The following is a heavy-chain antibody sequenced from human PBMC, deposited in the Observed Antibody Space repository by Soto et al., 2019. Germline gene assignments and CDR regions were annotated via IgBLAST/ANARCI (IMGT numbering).Heavy chain of an antibody. Sequence: ASVKVSCKASGYTFTSFYMHWVRQAPGQGPEWVGIINPYGGSTSYAQNFQGRISMTSETSTNTVYMELSNLRSDDTAVYYCARGANGYDILTGYWEYYYYGMDVWGQGTTVTVSS. CDR2: INPYGGST. V-gene: IGHV1-46*01. CDR3: ARGANGYDILTGYWEYYYYGMDV. J-gene: IGHJ6*02. CDR1: GYTFTSFY. D-gene: IGHD3-9*01.